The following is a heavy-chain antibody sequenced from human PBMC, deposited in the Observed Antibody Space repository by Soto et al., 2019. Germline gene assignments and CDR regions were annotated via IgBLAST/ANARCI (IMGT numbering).Heavy chain of an antibody. V-gene: IGHV4-59*08. CDR2: IYYTGTT. J-gene: IGHJ4*02. CDR3: ATLGVYYQAFAS. D-gene: IGHD3-22*01. Sequence: SEARGRTFTRSWVAGELHCGGVIRQSTGKGLEWIGYIYYTGTTKYNPSLKSRVTISVDSSKNQFSLKLDSVTAPDTAVYYCATLGVYYQAFASWGKGTLVPVS. CDR1: WVAGELHC.